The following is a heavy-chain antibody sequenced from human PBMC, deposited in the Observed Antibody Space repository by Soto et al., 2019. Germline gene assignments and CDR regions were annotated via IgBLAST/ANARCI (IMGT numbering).Heavy chain of an antibody. D-gene: IGHD3-10*01. CDR2: INPYSGST. J-gene: IGHJ6*02. V-gene: IGHV1-2*02. Sequence: ASVKVSCKASGYTFTGYDMHWVRQAPGQRLEWMGWINPYSGSTNYSQKFQGRVTITRDTSRTTAYMELSRLISENKAVYYCERDYYCSGSRDYYSGMDVWGQGTTVTVSS. CDR1: GYTFTGYD. CDR3: ERDYYCSGSRDYYSGMDV.